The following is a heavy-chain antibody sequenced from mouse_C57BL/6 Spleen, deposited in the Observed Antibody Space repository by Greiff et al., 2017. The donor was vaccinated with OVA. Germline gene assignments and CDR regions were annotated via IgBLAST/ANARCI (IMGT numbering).Heavy chain of an antibody. Sequence: EVQLVESGGDLVKPGGSLKLSCAASGFTFSSYGMSWVRQTPDKRLEWVATISSGGSYTYYPDSVKGRFTISRDNAKNTLYLQMSSLKSEDTAMYYCARQGVVARDYFDYWGQGITLTVSS. CDR1: GFTFSSYG. D-gene: IGHD1-1*01. V-gene: IGHV5-6*01. CDR2: ISSGGSYT. J-gene: IGHJ2*01. CDR3: ARQGVVARDYFDY.